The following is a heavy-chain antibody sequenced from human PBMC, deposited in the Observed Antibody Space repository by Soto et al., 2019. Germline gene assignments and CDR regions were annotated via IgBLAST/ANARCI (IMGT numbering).Heavy chain of an antibody. Sequence: ASVKVSCKASGGTFSSYTIGWVRQAPGQGLEWMGRIIPILGIANYAQKFQGRVTITADKSTSTAHMELSSLRSEDTAVYYCARDPGVGEHQFDIWGQGTMVTVSS. CDR3: ARDPGVGEHQFDI. J-gene: IGHJ3*02. CDR2: IIPILGIA. CDR1: GGTFSSYT. D-gene: IGHD3-10*01. V-gene: IGHV1-69*04.